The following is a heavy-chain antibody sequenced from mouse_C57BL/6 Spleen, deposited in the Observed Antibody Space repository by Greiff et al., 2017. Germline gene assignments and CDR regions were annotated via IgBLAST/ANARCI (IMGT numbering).Heavy chain of an antibody. Sequence: QVQLQQSGPELVKPGASVKISCKASGYTFTDYYINWVKQRPGQGLEWIGWIFPGSGSTYYNEKFKDKATLTADKSSSTAYMQLSSLTYEDSAVYYCARSIITTVVAKAYWGQGTLVTVSA. CDR2: IFPGSGST. J-gene: IGHJ3*01. D-gene: IGHD1-1*01. CDR3: ARSIITTVVAKAY. V-gene: IGHV1-75*01. CDR1: GYTFTDYY.